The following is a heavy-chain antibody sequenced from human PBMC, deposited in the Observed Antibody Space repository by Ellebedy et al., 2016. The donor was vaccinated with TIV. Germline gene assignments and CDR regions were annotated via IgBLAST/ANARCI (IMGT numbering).Heavy chain of an antibody. CDR3: ATFSGSSGSFDY. J-gene: IGHJ4*02. CDR1: GDTFSDYA. V-gene: IGHV1-69*10. D-gene: IGHD3-22*01. CDR2: IITLHGIA. Sequence: ASVKVSCKASGDTFSDYAFSWVRQAPGQGLEWMGQIITLHGIATYAQKFQGRATITGDTSTSTVYLELSSLRFDDTAVYYCATFSGSSGSFDYWGQGTLVTVSP.